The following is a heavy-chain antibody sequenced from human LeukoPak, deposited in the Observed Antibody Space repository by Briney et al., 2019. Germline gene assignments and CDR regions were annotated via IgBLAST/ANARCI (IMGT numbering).Heavy chain of an antibody. Sequence: PGGSLRLSCAASGFSFSKSWMSWVRQAPGKGLEWVANIKQDGSEKYYLDSVKGRFTISRDNAQTSLYLQMNSLRVEDTAVYYCARALAGYPHWFDPWGQGTLVTVSS. J-gene: IGHJ5*02. CDR3: ARALAGYPHWFDP. CDR1: GFSFSKSW. D-gene: IGHD3-9*01. V-gene: IGHV3-7*01. CDR2: IKQDGSEK.